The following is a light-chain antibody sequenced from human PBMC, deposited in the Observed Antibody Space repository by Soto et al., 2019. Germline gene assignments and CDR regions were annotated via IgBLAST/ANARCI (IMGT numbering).Light chain of an antibody. CDR1: QSISSW. CDR3: QQYNSYPCT. J-gene: IGKJ2*02. V-gene: IGKV1-5*03. Sequence: DIQMTQSPSTLSASVGDRVTITCRASQSISSWLAWYQQKAGKAPKLLIYKASTLESGVPSRFSGSGSGTEFTLNISSLQPDDFATYYCQQYNSYPCTFGQGTKLEIK. CDR2: KAS.